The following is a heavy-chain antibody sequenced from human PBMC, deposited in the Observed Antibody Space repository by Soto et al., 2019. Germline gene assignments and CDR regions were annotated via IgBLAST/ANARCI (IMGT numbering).Heavy chain of an antibody. D-gene: IGHD5-18*01. CDR2: INTGNGNT. V-gene: IGHV1-3*04. CDR3: AKLGGGYIFGPYLDF. J-gene: IGHJ4*02. CDR1: GYTFTLYT. Sequence: QVQIVQSGAEVKKPGASVKVSCKTSGYTFTLYTIHWVRQAPGQRLEWMGWINTGNGNTKFSQRFQGRVTMSSDTSASTACMELSSLTSEDTAVYYCAKLGGGYIFGPYLDFWGQGTLVTVSS.